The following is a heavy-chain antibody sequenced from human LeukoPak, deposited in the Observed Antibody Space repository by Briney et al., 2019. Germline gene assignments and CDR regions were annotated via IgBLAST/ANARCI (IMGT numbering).Heavy chain of an antibody. V-gene: IGHV4-39*01. CDR3: ARQARGDSVFDY. CDR1: GGSISSGSYY. Sequence: PSETLSLTCSVTGGSISSGSYYWGWVRPPPGKGLEWVVSVILSGTTYHIPSLKSRVTISVDTSKSQFSLKVSSVTVADTAVYYCARQARGDSVFDYWGQGTLVTVSS. D-gene: IGHD2-21*02. J-gene: IGHJ4*02. CDR2: VILSGTT.